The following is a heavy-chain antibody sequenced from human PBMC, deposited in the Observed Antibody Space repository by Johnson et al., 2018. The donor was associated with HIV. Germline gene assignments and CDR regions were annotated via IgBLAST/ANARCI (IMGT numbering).Heavy chain of an antibody. CDR1: GFTFSRFG. CDR3: ARMMYSRGAFDI. D-gene: IGHD6-13*01. J-gene: IGHJ3*02. CDR2: IRYDGSDK. V-gene: IGHV3-33*08. Sequence: QVQLVEFGGDVVQPERSLRLSCATSGFTFSRFGMHWVRQAPGKGLEWVAFIRYDGSDKYYVDSVKGRITISRENAKNSLYLQMNSLRAGDTAVYYCARMMYSRGAFDIWGQGTMVTVSS.